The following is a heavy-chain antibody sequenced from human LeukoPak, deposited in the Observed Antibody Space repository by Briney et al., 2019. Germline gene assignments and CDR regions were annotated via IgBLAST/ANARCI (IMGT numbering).Heavy chain of an antibody. V-gene: IGHV3-9*01. CDR2: ISWNSGSI. CDR1: GFTFDDYA. J-gene: IGHJ4*02. CDR3: AKDSRYYYDSSGYCDY. D-gene: IGHD3-22*01. Sequence: GRSLRPSCAASGFTFDDYAMHWVRQAPGKGLEWVSDISWNSGSIGYADSVKGRFTISRDNAKNSLYLQMNSLRAEDTALYYCAKDSRYYYDSSGYCDYWGQGTLVTVSS.